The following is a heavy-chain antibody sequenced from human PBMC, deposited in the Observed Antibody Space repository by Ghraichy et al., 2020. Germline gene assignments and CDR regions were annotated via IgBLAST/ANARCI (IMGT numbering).Heavy chain of an antibody. CDR2: INPKSGDT. CDR1: GFTFTGYY. J-gene: IGHJ4*02. CDR3: ARTESNMIRGVIGYF. Sequence: ASVKVSCKTSGFTFTGYYIHWVRQAPGQGLEWMGWINPKSGDTDYRLKFQGRVTMTRDTALTTAYMELRNLKSDDTAVYYCARTESNMIRGVIGYFWGQGSLVTVSS. V-gene: IGHV1-2*02. D-gene: IGHD3-10*01.